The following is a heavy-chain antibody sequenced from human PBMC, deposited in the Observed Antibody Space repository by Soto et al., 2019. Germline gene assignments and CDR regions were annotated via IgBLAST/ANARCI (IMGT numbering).Heavy chain of an antibody. CDR3: ARGAVYHEYYDILTGYYTPRYYYYGMDV. J-gene: IGHJ6*02. CDR1: GYTYTGYY. D-gene: IGHD3-9*01. CDR2: INPNSGGT. V-gene: IGHV1-2*04. Sequence: ASVTVSWKASGYTYTGYYVHWVRQAPGQGLEWMGWINPNSGGTNYAQKFQGWVTMTRDTSISTAYMELSRLRSDDTAVYYCARGAVYHEYYDILTGYYTPRYYYYGMDVWGQGTTVTVSS.